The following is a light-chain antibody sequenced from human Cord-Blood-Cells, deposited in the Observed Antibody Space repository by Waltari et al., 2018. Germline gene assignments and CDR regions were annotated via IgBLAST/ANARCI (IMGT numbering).Light chain of an antibody. V-gene: IGKV3-15*01. Sequence: EIVMTQSPATLSVSPGERATLSCRASQSVSSNLAWYQQKPGQAPRLLIYGASTRPTGIPARFSGSGSVTEFTLTISSLQSEDFAVYYCHQYNNWPPITFGQGTRLEIK. CDR2: GAS. CDR1: QSVSSN. CDR3: HQYNNWPPIT. J-gene: IGKJ5*01.